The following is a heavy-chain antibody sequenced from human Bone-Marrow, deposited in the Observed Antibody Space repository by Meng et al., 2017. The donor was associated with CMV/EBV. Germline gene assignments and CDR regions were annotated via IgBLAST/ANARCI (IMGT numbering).Heavy chain of an antibody. V-gene: IGHV3-7*01. Sequence: GESLKISCAASGFTFRTYWMSWVRQAPGKGLEWVGNIKQDGSEKYYVSSVKGRFTISRDNAKNSLYLQLNSLRADDTAVYYCAREHRLPIPPDLDYWGLGTLVTGSS. CDR2: IKQDGSEK. CDR1: GFTFRTYW. D-gene: IGHD2-2*01. J-gene: IGHJ4*02. CDR3: AREHRLPIPPDLDY.